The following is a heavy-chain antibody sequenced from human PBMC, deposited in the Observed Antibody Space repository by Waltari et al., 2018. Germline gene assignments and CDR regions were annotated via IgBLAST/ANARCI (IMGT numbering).Heavy chain of an antibody. CDR3: ARGRLLYADSRPLNY. D-gene: IGHD2-8*01. Sequence: QVQLQQWGAGLLKPSETLSLTCAVSGGPFSGYYWSWIRQPPGKGLEWIGEINHSGITNYNPSLESRVTILVDTSKNQFSLNLSSVTAADTAVYYCARGRLLYADSRPLNYWGQGTLVTVSS. V-gene: IGHV4-34*01. J-gene: IGHJ4*02. CDR2: INHSGIT. CDR1: GGPFSGYY.